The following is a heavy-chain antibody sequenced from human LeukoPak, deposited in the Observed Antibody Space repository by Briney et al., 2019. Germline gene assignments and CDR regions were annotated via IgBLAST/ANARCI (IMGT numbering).Heavy chain of an antibody. CDR3: ARDPTMGWNFPGWFDP. D-gene: IGHD1-7*01. V-gene: IGHV4-61*02. CDR2: IYTSGST. Sequence: PSQTLSLTCTVSGGSICSGSYYWSWIRQPAGKGLEWIGRIYTSGSTNYNPSLKSRVTISVDTSKNQFSLKLNSVTAADTAVYYCARDPTMGWNFPGWFDPWGQGTLVTVSS. J-gene: IGHJ5*02. CDR1: GGSICSGSYY.